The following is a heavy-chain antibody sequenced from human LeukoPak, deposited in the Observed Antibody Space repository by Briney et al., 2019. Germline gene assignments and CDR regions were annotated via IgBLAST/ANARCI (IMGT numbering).Heavy chain of an antibody. CDR1: GFTFSDYY. D-gene: IGHD3-3*01. J-gene: IGHJ4*02. CDR2: ISNSGSTR. V-gene: IGHV3-11*04. CDR3: ARGGFYDFWTGYAPD. Sequence: GGSLRLSCAASGFTFSDYYMNWIRQAPGRGLEWISYISNSGSTRYYADSVKGRFTISRDNAKSSLYLQMNSLRAEDTAMYYCARGGFYDFWTGYAPDWGQGSLVTVSS.